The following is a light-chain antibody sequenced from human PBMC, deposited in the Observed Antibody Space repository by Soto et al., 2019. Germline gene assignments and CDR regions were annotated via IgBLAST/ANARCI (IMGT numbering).Light chain of an antibody. CDR2: LGY. Sequence: DIVMTQSPLSLTVTPGEPASISCRSSRSLLKANGYTYFHWFLQKPGQSPQLLIYLGYNRAPGVPDRFSGTGSGTDFTLKISRVEDEDVGVYYCMQTLESRTFGQGTKVEIK. V-gene: IGKV2-28*01. CDR1: RSLLKANGYTY. CDR3: MQTLESRT. J-gene: IGKJ1*01.